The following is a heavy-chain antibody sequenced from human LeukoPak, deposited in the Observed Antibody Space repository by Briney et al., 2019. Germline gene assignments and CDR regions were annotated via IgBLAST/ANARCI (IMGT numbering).Heavy chain of an antibody. CDR3: ARTRHYDNCFDP. D-gene: IGHD3-3*01. V-gene: IGHV4-4*07. CDR2: IYTSGST. Sequence: SETLSLTCTVSGGSINTYYWSWLRQPAGKGLEWIGRIYTSGSTNYNPSLKSRVTMSVDTSENQFSLKLKSVTAADTAVYYCARTRHYDNCFDPWGRGTLVTVSS. J-gene: IGHJ5*02. CDR1: GGSINTYY.